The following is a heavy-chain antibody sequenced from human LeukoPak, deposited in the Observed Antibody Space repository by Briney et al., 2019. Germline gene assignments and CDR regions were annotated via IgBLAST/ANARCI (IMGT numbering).Heavy chain of an antibody. CDR2: VSSVNNYI. V-gene: IGHV3-21*01. D-gene: IGHD4-17*01. J-gene: IGHJ4*02. Sequence: GGSPRLSCAASGFIFSSFSFNWVRQAPGKGLELVAYVSSVNNYIFYADSVKGRFTISRDNARKSVYLQMNSLRDEDTAVYYCSRDQGTDYGDYYSDYWGQGTLVTVSP. CDR3: SRDQGTDYGDYYSDY. CDR1: GFIFSSFS.